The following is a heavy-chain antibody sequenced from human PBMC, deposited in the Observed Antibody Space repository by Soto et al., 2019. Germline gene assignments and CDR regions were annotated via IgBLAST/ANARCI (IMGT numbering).Heavy chain of an antibody. V-gene: IGHV1-18*01. J-gene: IGHJ5*02. Sequence: QVHLVQSGAEVKKPGASVKVSCKASGYIFISYGISWVRQAPGQGLGWMGWLNTYNGNTKYAHNFQGKVTMTTNTSTSTADMEQRSLRSDDTAVYYCARALLYNSSSNEYYNGFDPWGQGTLVTVSS. CDR1: GYIFISYG. CDR2: LNTYNGNT. CDR3: ARALLYNSSSNEYYNGFDP. D-gene: IGHD6-6*01.